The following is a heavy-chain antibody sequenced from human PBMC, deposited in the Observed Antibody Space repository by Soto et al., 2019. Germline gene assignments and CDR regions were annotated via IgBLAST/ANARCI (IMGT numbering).Heavy chain of an antibody. CDR1: GASVSSRTYF. Sequence: QVQLQESGPGLVKPSETLSLTCTVSGASVSSRTYFWSWIRQPPGKGLEWIGYMYYSGSNSYNPSLQTRVTMSLDTSRNQFSLKLSSGTAADTAVYYCARVQAVAGFHFDYWGQGTLVTVSS. CDR3: ARVQAVAGFHFDY. D-gene: IGHD6-19*01. CDR2: MYYSGSN. J-gene: IGHJ4*02. V-gene: IGHV4-61*01.